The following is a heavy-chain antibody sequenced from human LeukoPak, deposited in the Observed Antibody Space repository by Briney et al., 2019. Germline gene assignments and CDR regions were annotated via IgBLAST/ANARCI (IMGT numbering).Heavy chain of an antibody. Sequence: SETLSLTCTVSGGSISSYYWSWIRQPPGKGLEWIASRSTYYSPSLKSGVTISVDTSKNQFSLKLRSVTATDTAVYYCARGLTRGYTYGGCFDPWGQGTLVTVSS. CDR2: RST. V-gene: IGHV4-4*08. D-gene: IGHD5-12*01. CDR1: GGSISSYY. CDR3: ARGLTRGYTYGGCFDP. J-gene: IGHJ5*02.